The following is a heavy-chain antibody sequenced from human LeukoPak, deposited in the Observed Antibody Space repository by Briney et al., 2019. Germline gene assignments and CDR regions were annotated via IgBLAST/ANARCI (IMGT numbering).Heavy chain of an antibody. CDR3: AKGFGPNYYYMDV. V-gene: IGHV3-23*01. Sequence: PTGGSLRLSCAASGFTFSSYAMSWVRQAPGKGLEWVSAISGSGGSTYYADSVKGRFTISRDNSKNTLYLQMNSLRAEDTAVYYCAKGFGPNYYYMDVWGKGTTVTVSS. D-gene: IGHD3-16*01. J-gene: IGHJ6*03. CDR1: GFTFSSYA. CDR2: ISGSGGST.